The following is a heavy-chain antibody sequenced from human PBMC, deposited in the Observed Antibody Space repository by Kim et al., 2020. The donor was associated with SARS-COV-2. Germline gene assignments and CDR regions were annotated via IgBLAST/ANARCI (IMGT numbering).Heavy chain of an antibody. V-gene: IGHV3-9*01. CDR3: AKDGAAVANYSYYGLVV. CDR2: ISWNSGST. Sequence: GGSLRLSCAASGFTFDDYAMHWVRQAPGKGLEWVAGISWNSGSTDYVDPVKGRFTISRDKAKNSLYLQMNSLRGEDTALYYCAKDGAAVANYSYYGLVVCGQETTVSVSS. D-gene: IGHD6-19*01. CDR1: GFTFDDYA. J-gene: IGHJ6*01.